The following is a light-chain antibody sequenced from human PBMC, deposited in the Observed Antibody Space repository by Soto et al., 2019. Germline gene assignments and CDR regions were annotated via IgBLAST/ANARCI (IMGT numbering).Light chain of an antibody. CDR1: QSVGRN. J-gene: IGKJ4*01. CDR2: DTS. Sequence: EIMMTQSPATLSMSPRERATLSCRASQSVGRNLAWYQQKPGQAPRLLIYDTSTRATSIPARFSGSVSGTEFTLTISSLQSEDFAVYYCQHYDIWPLTFGGGTKVDIK. CDR3: QHYDIWPLT. V-gene: IGKV3-15*01.